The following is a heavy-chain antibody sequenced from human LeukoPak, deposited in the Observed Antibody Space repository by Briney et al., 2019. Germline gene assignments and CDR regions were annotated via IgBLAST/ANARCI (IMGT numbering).Heavy chain of an antibody. CDR1: GFTVSSNY. CDR3: ARDPDLHSSGWSNFDY. V-gene: IGHV3-21*01. Sequence: GGSLRLSCAASGFTVSSNYMNWVRQAPGKGLEWVSSISTSTRYIYYADSVKDRFTISRDNPKNSVYLQMTSLRAEDTAIYFCARDPDLHSSGWSNFDYWGQGTLVTVSS. J-gene: IGHJ4*02. D-gene: IGHD6-19*01. CDR2: ISTSTRYI.